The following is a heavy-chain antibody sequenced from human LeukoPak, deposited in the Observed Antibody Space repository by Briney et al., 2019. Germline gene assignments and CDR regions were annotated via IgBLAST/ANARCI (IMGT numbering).Heavy chain of an antibody. J-gene: IGHJ4*02. CDR3: AKEEGIKWLRSAIDY. Sequence: GGSLRLSCAASGFTFSSYAMSWVRQAPGKGLEWISAISGSGGSTYYADSVKGRFTISRDNAKNSLYLQMNSLRAEDTAVYYCAKEEGIKWLRSAIDYWGQGTLVTVSS. D-gene: IGHD5-12*01. V-gene: IGHV3-23*01. CDR1: GFTFSSYA. CDR2: ISGSGGST.